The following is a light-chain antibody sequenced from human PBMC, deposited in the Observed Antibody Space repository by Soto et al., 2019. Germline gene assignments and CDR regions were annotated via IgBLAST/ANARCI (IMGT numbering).Light chain of an antibody. CDR2: AAS. Sequence: DIQMTQSPSSLSASVGDRVTITCRASQSISSYLNWYQQKPGKAPKLLIYAASSLQSGVPSRFSGSGSGTYFTLTISSLQPEDFETYYCQQSYSTPHTFGQGTKVEIK. J-gene: IGKJ1*01. CDR3: QQSYSTPHT. V-gene: IGKV1-39*01. CDR1: QSISSY.